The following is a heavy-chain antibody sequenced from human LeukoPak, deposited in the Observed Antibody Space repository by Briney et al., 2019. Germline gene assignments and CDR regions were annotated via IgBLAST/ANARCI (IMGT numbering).Heavy chain of an antibody. V-gene: IGHV4-59*01. CDR3: ARVRGYSYDSSDFDY. Sequence: PSETLPLTCTVSGDSISYYYWSWIRQPPGKGLEWMGKIYYSGNTNYNPSLKSRVTISVDTSKNQFSLKLSSVTAADTAVYYCARVRGYSYDSSDFDYWGQGTLVTVSS. CDR1: GDSISYYY. CDR2: IYYSGNT. D-gene: IGHD5-18*01. J-gene: IGHJ4*02.